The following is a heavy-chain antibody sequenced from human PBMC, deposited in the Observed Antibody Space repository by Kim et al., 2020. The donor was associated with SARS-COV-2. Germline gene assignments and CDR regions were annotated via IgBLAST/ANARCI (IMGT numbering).Heavy chain of an antibody. CDR2: IIPIFGTA. J-gene: IGHJ6*01. Sequence: SVKVSCKASGGTFSSYAISWVRQAPGQGLEWMGGIIPIFGTANYAQKFQGRVTITADESTSTAYMELSSLRSEDTAVYYCARDIDYVWGSYRYTDPSYYCCGLDVWGQGTTVTVSS. CDR3: ARDIDYVWGSYRYTDPSYYCCGLDV. D-gene: IGHD3-16*02. V-gene: IGHV1-69*13. CDR1: GGTFSSYA.